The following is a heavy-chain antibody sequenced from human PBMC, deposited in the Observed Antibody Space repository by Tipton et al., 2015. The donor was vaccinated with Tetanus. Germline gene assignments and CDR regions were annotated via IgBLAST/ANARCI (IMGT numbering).Heavy chain of an antibody. Sequence: GSLRLSCATSGFTFSGYAMSWVRQAPGKGLEWVSYISYSSGTIYYADSVQGRFTISRDNAKNSLYLQMNSLRDEDTAVYYCARDRGTPGWAGAFDIWGQGTMVTVSS. D-gene: IGHD6-19*01. V-gene: IGHV3-48*02. CDR1: GFTFSGYA. J-gene: IGHJ3*02. CDR2: ISYSSGTI. CDR3: ARDRGTPGWAGAFDI.